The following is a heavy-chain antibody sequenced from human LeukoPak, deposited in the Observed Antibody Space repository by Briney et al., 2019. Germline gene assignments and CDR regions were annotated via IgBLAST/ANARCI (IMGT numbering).Heavy chain of an antibody. V-gene: IGHV1-46*01. CDR1: GYTFTIYY. CDR3: ASSGSGSYEGWFDP. CDR2: INPSGGST. Sequence: ASVKVSCKASGYTFTIYYMHWVRQAPGQGLEWMGIINPSGGSTSYAQKFQGRVTMTRDTPTSTVYMELSSLRSDDTAVYYCASSGSGSYEGWFDPWGQGTLVTVSS. D-gene: IGHD1-26*01. J-gene: IGHJ5*02.